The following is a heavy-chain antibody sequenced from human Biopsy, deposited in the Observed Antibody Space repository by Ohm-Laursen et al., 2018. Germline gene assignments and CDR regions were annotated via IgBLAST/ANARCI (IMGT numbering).Heavy chain of an antibody. J-gene: IGHJ6*02. D-gene: IGHD1/OR15-1a*01. V-gene: IGHV4-61*01. CDR3: AREGLDWDNRRYKGLDV. CDR1: GGSVSSGSYY. Sequence: GTLSLTWSVSGGSVSSGSYYWSWIRQPPGKGLEWIGYIYYSGSTNYNPSLKSRVTLSGDTSKNQVSLRLRSVTAADTAVYYCAREGLDWDNRRYKGLDVWGQGATVIVSS. CDR2: IYYSGST.